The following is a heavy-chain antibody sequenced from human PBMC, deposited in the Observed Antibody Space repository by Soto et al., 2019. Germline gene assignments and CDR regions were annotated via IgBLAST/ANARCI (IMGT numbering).Heavy chain of an antibody. Sequence: QITLKESGPTLVKPTQTLTLTCTFSGFSLNTRGVGVGWIRQPPGKALDWLALISWDGEKRYSPSLKSRLTITKAPSENQVVLTITNMDPVDTATYYCAHRRGDLLTGNYSFDYLGQGTLVTVSS. D-gene: IGHD3-9*01. J-gene: IGHJ4*02. CDR1: GFSLNTRGVG. V-gene: IGHV2-5*02. CDR2: ISWDGEK. CDR3: AHRRGDLLTGNYSFDY.